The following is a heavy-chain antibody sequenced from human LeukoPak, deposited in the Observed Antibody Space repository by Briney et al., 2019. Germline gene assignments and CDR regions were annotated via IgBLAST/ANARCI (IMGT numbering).Heavy chain of an antibody. V-gene: IGHV5-51*01. CDR2: IYPGDSDT. D-gene: IGHD2-21*01. CDR1: GYSFTSYW. CDR3: ARQYCGGDCYPGGFDP. J-gene: IGHJ5*02. Sequence: GESLKISCKGSGYSFTSYWIGWVRQMPGKGLEWMGIIYPGDSDTRYSPSFQGQVTISADKSISTAYLQWNSLKASDTAMYYCARQYCGGDCYPGGFDPWGQGTLVTVSS.